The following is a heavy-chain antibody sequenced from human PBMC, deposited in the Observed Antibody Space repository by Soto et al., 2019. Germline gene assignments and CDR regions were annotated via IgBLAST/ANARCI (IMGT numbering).Heavy chain of an antibody. V-gene: IGHV4-30-2*01. CDR2: IFPSGTT. CDR1: GGTLSGATYS. J-gene: IGHJ4*02. Sequence: SETLSLTCGVSGGTLSGATYSWNWIRQPPGKGLEWIGYIFPSGTTYYNPSLKSRVTISIDVSKNQFSLSLRSLTAADTAVYYCARSREFDYWSQGTLVTVSS. CDR3: ARSREFDY.